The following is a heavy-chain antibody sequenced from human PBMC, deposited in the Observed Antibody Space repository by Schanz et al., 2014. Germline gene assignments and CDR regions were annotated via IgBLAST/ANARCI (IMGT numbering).Heavy chain of an antibody. Sequence: EVQLVESGGGLVQPGGSLRLSCAASGFTFDKYAMHWVRQAPGKGLEWVSAISASGGTTYYADSVKGRFTISRDNSKNTLYLQMNSLRAEDTAVYYCAKGRFGELSAFDIWGQGTMVTVSS. CDR2: ISASGGTT. V-gene: IGHV3-23*04. D-gene: IGHD3-10*01. CDR1: GFTFDKYA. CDR3: AKGRFGELSAFDI. J-gene: IGHJ3*02.